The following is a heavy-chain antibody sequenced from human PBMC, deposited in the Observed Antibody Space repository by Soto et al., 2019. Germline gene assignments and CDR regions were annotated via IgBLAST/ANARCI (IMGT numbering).Heavy chain of an antibody. Sequence: QVQLVQSGAEVTKPGASVRISCKASGYAFAAYAIQWVRQAPGQGLEWMGWINSANGNTKVGQSFQGTVSFTRDISAKTAFMDLTSLTSEDTAVYYCARGGSALNRGVMYYFDNWGQGTPVTVSS. CDR1: GYAFAAYA. CDR3: ARGGSALNRGVMYYFDN. CDR2: INSANGNT. V-gene: IGHV1-3*04. D-gene: IGHD3-10*01. J-gene: IGHJ4*02.